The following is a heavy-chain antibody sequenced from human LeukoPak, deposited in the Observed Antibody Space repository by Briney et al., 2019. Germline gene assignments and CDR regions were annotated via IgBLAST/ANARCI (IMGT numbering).Heavy chain of an antibody. CDR3: ARETMIRGVDAFDI. CDR1: GGSFSGYY. J-gene: IGHJ3*02. V-gene: IGHV4-34*01. CDR2: INHSGST. Sequence: SETLSLTCAVYGGSFSGYYWSWIRQPPGKGLEWIGEINHSGSTNYNPSLKSRVTISVDTSKNQFSLKLSSVTAADTAVYYCARETMIRGVDAFDIWGQGTMVTVSS. D-gene: IGHD3-22*01.